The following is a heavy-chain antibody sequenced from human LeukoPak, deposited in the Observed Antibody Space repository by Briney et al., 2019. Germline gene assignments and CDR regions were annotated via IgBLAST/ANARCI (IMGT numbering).Heavy chain of an antibody. J-gene: IGHJ4*02. V-gene: IGHV4-59*01. CDR2: IYYSGST. D-gene: IGHD3-10*01. CDR3: AREIGGEDY. CDR1: GGSISSYY. Sequence: PSETLSLTCTVSGGSISSYYWSWIRQPPGKGLEWIGYIYYSGSTNYNPSLKSRVTISVDTSKNQFSLKPSSVTAADTAVYYCAREIGGEDYWGQGTLVTVSS.